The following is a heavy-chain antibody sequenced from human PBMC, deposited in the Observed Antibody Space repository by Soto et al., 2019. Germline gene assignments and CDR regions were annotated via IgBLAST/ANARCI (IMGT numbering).Heavy chain of an antibody. Sequence: SETLSLTYAVYGGSFSGYYWSWIRQPPGKGLEWIGYIYHSGSTYYNPSLKSRVTMSVDTSKNQFSLKLSSVTAVDTAVYYCARMRCSGGSCYHPPYYYMDVWGKGTTVTVSS. J-gene: IGHJ6*03. CDR1: GGSFSGYY. CDR2: IYHSGST. D-gene: IGHD2-15*01. CDR3: ARMRCSGGSCYHPPYYYMDV. V-gene: IGHV4-34*01.